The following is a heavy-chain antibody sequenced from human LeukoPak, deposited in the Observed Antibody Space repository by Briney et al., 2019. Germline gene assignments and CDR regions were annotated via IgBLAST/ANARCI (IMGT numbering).Heavy chain of an antibody. V-gene: IGHV4-34*01. D-gene: IGHD3-22*01. CDR1: GGSFSSYY. J-gene: IGHJ4*02. CDR2: INHSGST. Sequence: SETLSLTCAVYGGSFSSYYWSWIRQPPGKGLEWIGEINHSGSTNYNPSLKSRVTISVDTSKNQFSLKLSSVTAADTAVYYCARAPRVQLWLFYYDSSGPRRTYYFDYWGQGTLVTVSS. CDR3: ARAPRVQLWLFYYDSSGPRRTYYFDY.